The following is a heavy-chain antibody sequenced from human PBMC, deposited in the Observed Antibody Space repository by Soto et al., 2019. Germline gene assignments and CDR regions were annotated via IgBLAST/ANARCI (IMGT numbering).Heavy chain of an antibody. CDR2: ISSSGSST. V-gene: IGHV3-48*01. D-gene: IGHD3-16*01. CDR3: ARALGSTDLFDY. Sequence: GGFLRLSCAASGFTFTTNNMNWVRQAPGKGLEWISYISSSGSSTHYADSVKGRFTISRDKSKNQFSLKLSSVTAADTAVYYCARALGSTDLFDYWGQGTLVTVSS. CDR1: GFTFTTNN. J-gene: IGHJ4*02.